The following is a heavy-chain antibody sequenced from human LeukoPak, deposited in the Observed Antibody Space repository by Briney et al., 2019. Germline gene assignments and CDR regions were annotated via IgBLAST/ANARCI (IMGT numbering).Heavy chain of an antibody. Sequence: SETLSLTCTVSGGSISSYYWSWIRQPPGKGLEWIGYIYYSGSTNYNPSLKSRVTISVDTSKNQFSLRLSSVTAADTAVYYCARDHSRKEGSNWFDPWGQGTLVTVSS. CDR1: GGSISSYY. D-gene: IGHD6-13*01. J-gene: IGHJ5*02. V-gene: IGHV4-59*01. CDR2: IYYSGST. CDR3: ARDHSRKEGSNWFDP.